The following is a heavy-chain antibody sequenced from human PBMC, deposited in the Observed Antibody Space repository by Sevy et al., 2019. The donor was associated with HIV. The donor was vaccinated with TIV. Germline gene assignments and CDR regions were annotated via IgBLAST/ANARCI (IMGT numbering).Heavy chain of an antibody. J-gene: IGHJ4*02. Sequence: SETLSLICSVSGGSISGHHWSWIRRPPGKGLQWVGCVFSSGNTKYNPSLKSRVTISPDTSNSQFSLKLTSATTADTAVYYCARSAALGFFDLGFDSWGQGTLVTVSS. CDR2: VFSSGNT. D-gene: IGHD3-9*01. CDR1: GGSISGHH. V-gene: IGHV4-59*11. CDR3: ARSAALGFFDLGFDS.